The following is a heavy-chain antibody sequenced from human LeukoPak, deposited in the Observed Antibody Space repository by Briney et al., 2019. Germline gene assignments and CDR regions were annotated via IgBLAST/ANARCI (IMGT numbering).Heavy chain of an antibody. J-gene: IGHJ4*02. V-gene: IGHV3-49*04. CDR3: SRNGLVEFDY. CDR2: IRRRAYGGAA. Sequence: GGSLRLSCTTSGFAFDDFAMSRVRQPAGKGLEWVGFIRRRAYGGAAEYAASVKGRFIISRDDSKGIAYLQMNSLKTEDTAVYYCSRNGLVEFDYWGQGCRVIVSP. D-gene: IGHD1-26*01. CDR1: GFAFDDFA.